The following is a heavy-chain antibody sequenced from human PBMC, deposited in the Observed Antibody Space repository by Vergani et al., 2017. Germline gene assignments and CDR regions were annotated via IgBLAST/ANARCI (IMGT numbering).Heavy chain of an antibody. V-gene: IGHV3-7*01. D-gene: IGHD3-9*01. CDR1: GFTFCSYW. Sequence: EVQLVESGGGLVQPGGSLRLSCAASGFTFCSYWMSWVRQAPGKGLEGVANIKQDGSEKYYVDSVKGRFTISRDNAKNSLYLQMNSLRAEDTAVYYCARILTGYYTHHGMGAFDYWRQGTLVTVSS. J-gene: IGHJ4*02. CDR3: ARILTGYYTHHGMGAFDY. CDR2: IKQDGSEK.